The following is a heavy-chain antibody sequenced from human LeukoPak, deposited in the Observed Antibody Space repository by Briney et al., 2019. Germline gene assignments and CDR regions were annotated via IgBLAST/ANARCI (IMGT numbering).Heavy chain of an antibody. Sequence: PSETLSLTCTVSGVSVSSGSSYWSWIRQPPGNGLEWIAYMHYSGTTDYNPSLKSRVTISVDTSKYQFSLKLSSVTAADTAVYYCARKTSQNIYYYDYGLDVWGQGTTVTVSS. D-gene: IGHD1-14*01. CDR3: ARKTSQNIYYYDYGLDV. V-gene: IGHV4-61*01. J-gene: IGHJ6*02. CDR2: MHYSGTT. CDR1: GVSVSSGSSY.